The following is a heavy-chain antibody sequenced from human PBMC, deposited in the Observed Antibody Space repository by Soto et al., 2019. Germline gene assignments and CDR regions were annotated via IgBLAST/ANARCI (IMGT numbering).Heavy chain of an antibody. CDR3: ARVRGFGEFDY. CDR1: GGSISSGCYY. CDR2: IYYSGST. J-gene: IGHJ4*02. D-gene: IGHD3-10*01. V-gene: IGHV4-31*03. Sequence: SETLSLTGTVSGGSISSGCYYWSWIRQHPGKGLEWIGYIYYSGSTYYNPSLKSRVTISVDTSKNQFSLKLSSVTAADTAVYYCARVRGFGEFDYFGQRNLVTVSP.